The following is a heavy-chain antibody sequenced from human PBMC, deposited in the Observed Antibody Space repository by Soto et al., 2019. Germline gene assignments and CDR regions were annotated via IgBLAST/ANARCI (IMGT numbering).Heavy chain of an antibody. V-gene: IGHV3-33*01. Sequence: GGSLRLSCAASGFTFSSYGMHWVRQAPGKGLEWVAVIWYDGSNKYYADSVKGRFTISRDNSKNTLYLQMNSLRAEDTAVYYCARDFMDEVDTAMPDHFDYWGQGTLVTVSS. CDR3: ARDFMDEVDTAMPDHFDY. D-gene: IGHD5-18*01. CDR1: GFTFSSYG. J-gene: IGHJ4*02. CDR2: IWYDGSNK.